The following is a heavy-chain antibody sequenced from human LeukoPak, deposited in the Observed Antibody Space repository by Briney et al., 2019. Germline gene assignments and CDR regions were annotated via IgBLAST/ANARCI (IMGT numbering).Heavy chain of an antibody. CDR1: GGSFGGYY. J-gene: IGHJ4*02. CDR2: INHSGST. Sequence: PSETLSLTCAVYGGSFGGYYWSWIRQPPGKGLEWIGEINHSGSTNYNPSLKSRVTISVDTSKNQFSLKLSSVTAADTAVYYCVRHYDFWSGYSVHWGQGTLVTVSS. D-gene: IGHD3-3*01. V-gene: IGHV4-34*01. CDR3: VRHYDFWSGYSVH.